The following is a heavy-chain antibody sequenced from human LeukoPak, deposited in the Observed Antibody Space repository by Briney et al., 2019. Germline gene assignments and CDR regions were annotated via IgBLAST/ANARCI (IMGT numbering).Heavy chain of an antibody. CDR1: GFTFSSYA. J-gene: IGHJ2*01. CDR2: ISYDGSNK. CDR3: ARGSGRYWYLDL. Sequence: GGSLRLSCAASGFTFSSYAMHWVRQAPGKGLEWVAVISYDGSNKYYADSVKGRFTISRDNSKNTLYLQMDSLRAEDTAVYYCARGSGRYWYLDLWGRGTLVTVSS. D-gene: IGHD6-19*01. V-gene: IGHV3-30-3*01.